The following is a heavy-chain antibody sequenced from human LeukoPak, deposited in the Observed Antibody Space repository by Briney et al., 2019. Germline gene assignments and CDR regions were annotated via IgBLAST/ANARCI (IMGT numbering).Heavy chain of an antibody. CDR2: MSYDGLKK. CDR1: GFIFSSYA. CDR3: ARGGKLEPTAMPS. D-gene: IGHD2-2*01. Sequence: GGSLRLSCAASGFIFSSYAMHWVRQAPGKGLEWVALMSYDGLKKYYADSVKGRFTISRDNAKNMLYLQINSLRVEDTAIYYCARGGKLEPTAMPSWGQGSLVVVSS. J-gene: IGHJ5*02. V-gene: IGHV3-30*04.